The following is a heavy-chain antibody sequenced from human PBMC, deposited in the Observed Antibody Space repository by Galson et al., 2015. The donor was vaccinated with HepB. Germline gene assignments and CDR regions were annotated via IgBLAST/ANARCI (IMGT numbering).Heavy chain of an antibody. D-gene: IGHD1-1*01. Sequence: SLRLSCAASGFTVSSNYMSWVRQAPGKGLEWVSVIYSGGSTYYADSVKGRFTISRDNSKNTLYLQMNSLRAEDTAVYYCARVRSQDNWNDNPQSWYYGMDVWGQGTTVTVSS. CDR2: IYSGGST. CDR3: ARVRSQDNWNDNPQSWYYGMDV. V-gene: IGHV3-53*01. CDR1: GFTVSSNY. J-gene: IGHJ6*02.